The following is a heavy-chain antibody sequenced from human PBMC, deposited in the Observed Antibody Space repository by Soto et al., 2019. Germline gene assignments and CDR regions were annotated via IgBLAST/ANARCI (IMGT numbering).Heavy chain of an antibody. CDR2: IYPGDSDT. V-gene: IGHV5-51*01. Sequence: SCKGSGYSFSNYWIGWVRQMPGKGLEWMGIIYPGDSDTRYSPSFQGQVTISVDKSISTAYLQWSTLKASDSAMYYCARQDGYALYYFDYWGQGTLVTVSS. CDR1: GYSFSNYW. J-gene: IGHJ4*02. D-gene: IGHD5-12*01. CDR3: ARQDGYALYYFDY.